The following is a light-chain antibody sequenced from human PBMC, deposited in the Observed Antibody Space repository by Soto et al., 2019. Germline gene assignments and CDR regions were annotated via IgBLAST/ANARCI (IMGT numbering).Light chain of an antibody. J-gene: IGKJ1*01. CDR1: QSVSSN. V-gene: IGKV3-15*01. Sequence: IVMTQSPATLSVSPGERATLSCRASQSVSSNLAWYQQKPGQAPRLLIYGASTRATGIPARFSGSGSGTDFTLTISSLQSEDFAVYYCQQYNNWPRTFGQGTTVEIK. CDR3: QQYNNWPRT. CDR2: GAS.